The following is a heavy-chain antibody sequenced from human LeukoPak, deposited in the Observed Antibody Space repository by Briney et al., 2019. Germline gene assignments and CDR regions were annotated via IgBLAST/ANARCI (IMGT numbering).Heavy chain of an antibody. CDR3: ARDRGGSYSAIDY. V-gene: IGHV3-48*04. CDR2: ISSSSITI. D-gene: IGHD2-15*01. Sequence: GGSLRLSCAASGFTFSSYSLNWVRQAPGKGLEWVSFISSSSITIYYADSVKGRFTISRDNAEKSPYLQMNSLRAEDTAVYYCARDRGGSYSAIDYWGQGTLVTVSS. J-gene: IGHJ4*02. CDR1: GFTFSSYS.